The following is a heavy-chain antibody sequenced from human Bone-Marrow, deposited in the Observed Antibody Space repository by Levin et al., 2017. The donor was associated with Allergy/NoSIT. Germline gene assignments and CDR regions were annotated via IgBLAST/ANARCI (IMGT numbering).Heavy chain of an antibody. V-gene: IGHV1-69*02. CDR1: GGTFSSYT. CDR3: ARNNCSSTSCYTGLRYYYYGMDV. J-gene: IGHJ6*02. Sequence: SVKVSCKASGGTFSSYTISWVRQAPGQGLEWMGRIIPILGIANYAQKFQGRVTITADKSTSTAYMELSSLRSEDTAVYYCARNNCSSTSCYTGLRYYYYGMDVWGQGTTVTVSS. CDR2: IIPILGIA. D-gene: IGHD2-2*02.